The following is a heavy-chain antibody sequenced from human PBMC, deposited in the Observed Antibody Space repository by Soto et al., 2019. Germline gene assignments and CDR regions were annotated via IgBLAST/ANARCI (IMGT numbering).Heavy chain of an antibody. CDR1: GFTLSGFD. V-gene: IGHV3-73*01. D-gene: IGHD2-15*01. J-gene: IGHJ4*02. CDR2: IKTKVESYAT. CDR3: TRGHCSGGGCYSDFDF. Sequence: EVQLVESGGGLDQPGGSLKLSCAASGFTLSGFDLHWVRQASGEGLEWIGRIKTKVESYATEYAASVKGRFSISRDDSKNTAYLEMNSLETEDTAIYYCTRGHCSGGGCYSDFDFWGQGSLVTVSS.